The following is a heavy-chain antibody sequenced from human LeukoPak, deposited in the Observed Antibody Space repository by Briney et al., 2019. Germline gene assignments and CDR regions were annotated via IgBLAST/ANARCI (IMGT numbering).Heavy chain of an antibody. CDR2: IYYSGST. CDR3: ARGYVLRFLEWLSSYYYMDV. Sequence: SETLSLTCTVSGGSISSGDYYWSWIRQPPGKGLEWIGYIYYSGSTNYNPSLKSRVTISVDTSKNQFSLKLSSVTAADTAVYYCARGYVLRFLEWLSSYYYMDVWGKGTTVTVSS. CDR1: GGSISSGDYY. D-gene: IGHD3-3*01. J-gene: IGHJ6*03. V-gene: IGHV4-30-4*08.